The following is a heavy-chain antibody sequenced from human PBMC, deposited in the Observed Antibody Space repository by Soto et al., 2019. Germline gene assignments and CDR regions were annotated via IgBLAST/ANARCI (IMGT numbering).Heavy chain of an antibody. CDR3: ARRVPHYDSSGYYYPHHYYFDY. J-gene: IGHJ4*02. CDR2: IYPGDSDT. V-gene: IGHV5-51*01. Sequence: GESLTISCKGSGYSFTSYWIGWVRQMPGKGLEWMGIIYPGDSDTRYSPSFQGQVTISADKSISTAYLQWSSLKASDTAMYYCARRVPHYDSSGYYYPHHYYFDYWGQGTLVTVSS. D-gene: IGHD3-22*01. CDR1: GYSFTSYW.